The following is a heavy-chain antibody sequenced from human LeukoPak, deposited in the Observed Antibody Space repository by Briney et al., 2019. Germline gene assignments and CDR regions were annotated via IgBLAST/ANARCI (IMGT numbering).Heavy chain of an antibody. J-gene: IGHJ5*02. CDR3: AREGEYSSSPHNWFDP. V-gene: IGHV5-51*01. CDR1: GYIFTNYW. CDR2: IYPGDSDT. Sequence: GESLQISCQGSGYIFTNYWIGWVRQLPGKGLEWMGIIYPGDSDTKYSPSFQGQVTISADKSINTAYLQWSSLKASDTAMYYCAREGEYSSSPHNWFDPWGQGTLVTVSS. D-gene: IGHD6-6*01.